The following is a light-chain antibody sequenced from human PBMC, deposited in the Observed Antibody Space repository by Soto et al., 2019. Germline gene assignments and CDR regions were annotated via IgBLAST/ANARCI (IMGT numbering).Light chain of an antibody. Sequence: DIVMTQSPDSLAVSLGERATINCKSSQIVLSSSNNKNYLAWFQQKPGKAPKLLIYKASTLKSGVPSRFSGSGSGTEFTLTISSLQPDDFATYYCQHYNSYSEAFGQGTKVDI. CDR2: KAS. CDR3: QHYNSYSEA. J-gene: IGKJ1*01. V-gene: IGKV4-1*01. CDR1: QIVLSSSNNKNY.